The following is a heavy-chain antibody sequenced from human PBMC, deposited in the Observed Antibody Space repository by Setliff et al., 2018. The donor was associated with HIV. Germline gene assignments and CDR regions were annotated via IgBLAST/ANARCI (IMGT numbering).Heavy chain of an antibody. CDR3: ARGGLTAAGTLLLVGYFDY. CDR2: INHSGST. V-gene: IGHV4-34*01. D-gene: IGHD6-13*01. J-gene: IGHJ4*02. CDR1: GGSFSGYY. Sequence: KPSETLSLTCAVYGGSFSGYYWSWIRQPPGKGLEWIGEINHSGSTNFNPSLKSRATISVDTSKNQFSLKLSSVTAADTAVYYCARGGLTAAGTLLLVGYFDYWGQGTLVTVSS.